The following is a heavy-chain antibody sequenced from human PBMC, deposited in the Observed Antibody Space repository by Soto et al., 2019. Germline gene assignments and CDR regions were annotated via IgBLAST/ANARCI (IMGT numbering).Heavy chain of an antibody. D-gene: IGHD2-2*01. Sequence: GGSLRLSCAASGFTFSDAWINWVRQAPGKGLEWVGRIKSKTDGGTTDYAAPVKGRFAISRDDSKTIVYLQMNSLRIEDTAVYYCTTDSYSTTITVRFDYWGNGTLVTVSS. CDR2: IKSKTDGGTT. CDR3: TTDSYSTTITVRFDY. CDR1: GFTFSDAW. V-gene: IGHV3-15*07. J-gene: IGHJ4*01.